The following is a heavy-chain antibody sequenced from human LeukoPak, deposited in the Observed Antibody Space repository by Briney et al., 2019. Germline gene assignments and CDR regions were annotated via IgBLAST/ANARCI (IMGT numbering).Heavy chain of an antibody. D-gene: IGHD3-10*01. Sequence: SETLSLTCAVYGGSFSGYYWSWIRQPPGKGLEWIGEINHSGSTNYNPSLKSRVTISVDTSKNQFSLKLSSVTAADTAVYYCGTNYGLGDYYVFADWGQGTLVTVSS. CDR2: INHSGST. CDR1: GGSFSGYY. J-gene: IGHJ4*02. CDR3: GTNYGLGDYYVFAD. V-gene: IGHV4-34*01.